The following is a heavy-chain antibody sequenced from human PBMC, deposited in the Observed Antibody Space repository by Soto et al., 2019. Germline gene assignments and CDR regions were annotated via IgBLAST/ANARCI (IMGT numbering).Heavy chain of an antibody. CDR2: MNPNSGNT. CDR1: GYTFTSYD. CDR3: ARYNWNDGGLHY. J-gene: IGHJ4*02. V-gene: IGHV1-8*01. Sequence: ASVKVSCKASGYTFTSYDINWVRQSTGQGLEWMGWMNPNSGNTGYAQKFQGRVTMTRNTSISTAYMELSSLISEDTAVYYCARYNWNDGGLHYWGQGTLVTVSS. D-gene: IGHD1-1*01.